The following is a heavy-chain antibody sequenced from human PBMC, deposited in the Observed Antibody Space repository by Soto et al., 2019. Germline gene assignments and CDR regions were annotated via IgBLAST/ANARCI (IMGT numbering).Heavy chain of an antibody. D-gene: IGHD3-10*01. CDR3: GRVGRGGWFDP. V-gene: IGHV1-69*02. CDR1: GGTFSSYT. Sequence: QVQLVQSGAEVKKPGSSVKVSCKASGGTFSSYTISWVRQAPGQGLEWMGRIIPILGIANYAQKFQGRVTITADKSTSTAYMELSSLRSEDTAVYYCGRVGRGGWFDPWGQGTLVTVSS. J-gene: IGHJ5*02. CDR2: IIPILGIA.